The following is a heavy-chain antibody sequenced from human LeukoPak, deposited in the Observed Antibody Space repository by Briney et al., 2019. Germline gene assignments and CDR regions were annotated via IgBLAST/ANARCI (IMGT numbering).Heavy chain of an antibody. J-gene: IGHJ4*02. CDR1: GFTFSSYA. CDR2: ISGSGGST. Sequence: PGGSLRLSCAASGFTFSSYAMSWVRQAPGKGLEWVSAISGSGGSTYYADSVKGRFTISRDNSKSTLYLQMNSLRAEDTAVYYCAKEGYYGSGSYLPPDYWGQGTLVTVSS. CDR3: AKEGYYGSGSYLPPDY. V-gene: IGHV3-23*01. D-gene: IGHD3-10*01.